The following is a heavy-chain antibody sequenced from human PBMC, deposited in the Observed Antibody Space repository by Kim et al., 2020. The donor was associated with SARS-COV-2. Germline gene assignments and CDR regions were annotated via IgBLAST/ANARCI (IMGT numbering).Heavy chain of an antibody. CDR2: ISWAGDTT. CDR1: GFTFVDYA. J-gene: IGHJ4*02. Sequence: GGSLRLSCAASGFTFVDYAMNWVRQAPGKGLAWVSHISWAGDTTNYADSVKGRFTISRDNRKSSLYLQMNSLRAEDTALYFCAKDMGSSSSRSQGFWGRGTLVTVSS. CDR3: AKDMGSSSSRSQGF. V-gene: IGHV3-43D*03. D-gene: IGHD2-2*01.